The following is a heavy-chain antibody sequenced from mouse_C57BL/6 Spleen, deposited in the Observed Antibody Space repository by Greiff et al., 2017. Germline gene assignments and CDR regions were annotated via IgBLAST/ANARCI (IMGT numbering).Heavy chain of an antibody. CDR1: GYTFTDYN. D-gene: IGHD1-1*01. CDR2: INPNNGGT. CDR3: ASEGFYYGSSYEFAY. J-gene: IGHJ3*01. V-gene: IGHV1-22*01. Sequence: EVQLVESGPELVKPGASVKMSCKASGYTFTDYNMHWVKQSHGKSLEWIGYINPNNGGTSYNQTFKGKDTLTVNKSSSTAYMELRSRTSEDSAVYYCASEGFYYGSSYEFAYWGQGTLVTVSA.